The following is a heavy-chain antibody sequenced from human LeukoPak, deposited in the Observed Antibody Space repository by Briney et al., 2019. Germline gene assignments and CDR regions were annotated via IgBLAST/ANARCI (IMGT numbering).Heavy chain of an antibody. CDR2: IKQDGSEK. V-gene: IGHV3-7*01. Sequence: GGSLRLSCAASGFTFSSYWMSWVRQAPGKGLEWAANIKQDGSEKYYVDSVKGRFTISRDNAKNSLYLQMNSLRAEDTAVYYCARGRGGYSYGSSFDYWGQGTLVTVSS. J-gene: IGHJ4*02. CDR3: ARGRGGYSYGSSFDY. CDR1: GFTFSSYW. D-gene: IGHD5-18*01.